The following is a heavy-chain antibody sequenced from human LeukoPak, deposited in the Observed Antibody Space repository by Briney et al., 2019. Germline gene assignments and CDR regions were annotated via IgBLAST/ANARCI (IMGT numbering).Heavy chain of an antibody. V-gene: IGHV3-23*01. CDR3: ARRHCSGGSCYSSYYLMDV. CDR2: ITGTGDGT. CDR1: GFTFSRFA. D-gene: IGHD2-15*01. J-gene: IGHJ6*02. Sequence: GGSLRLSCAASGFTFSRFAMNWVRQAPGKGLEWVSTITGTGDGTYYADSVKGLFTISRDNSKDTLYLQMNSLRAEDTAVYYCARRHCSGGSCYSSYYLMDVWGQGTTVTVSS.